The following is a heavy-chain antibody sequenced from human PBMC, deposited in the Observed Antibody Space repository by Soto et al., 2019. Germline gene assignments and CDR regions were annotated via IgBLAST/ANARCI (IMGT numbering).Heavy chain of an antibody. V-gene: IGHV4-34*01. D-gene: IGHD3-22*01. CDR1: GGSFSGYY. J-gene: IGHJ1*01. CDR2: INHSGST. CDR3: ARRGTYYYDSSGYYYGYFQH. Sequence: SETLSLSCAVYGGSFSGYYWSWIRQPPGKGLEWIGEINHSGSTNYNPSLKSRVTISVDTSKNQFSLKLSSVTAADTAVYYCARRGTYYYDSSGYYYGYFQHWGQGTLVTVSS.